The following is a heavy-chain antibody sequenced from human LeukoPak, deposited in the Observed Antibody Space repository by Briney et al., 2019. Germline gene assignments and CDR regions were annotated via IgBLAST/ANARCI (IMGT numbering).Heavy chain of an antibody. J-gene: IGHJ3*01. Sequence: GGSLRLSCAASGFIFNSYAMSWVRQAPGKGLEWVSTISDIGLSTYYADSVKGRLTISRDNSKNTLSLLLSSLRADDTAIYYCAGISLRAFDVWGQGTTVTVSS. CDR2: ISDIGLST. CDR1: GFIFNSYA. V-gene: IGHV3-23*01. D-gene: IGHD2/OR15-2a*01. CDR3: AGISLRAFDV.